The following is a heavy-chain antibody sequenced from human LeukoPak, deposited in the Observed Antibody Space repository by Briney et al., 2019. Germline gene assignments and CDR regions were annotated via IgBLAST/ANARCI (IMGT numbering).Heavy chain of an antibody. Sequence: PGGSLRLSCAASGFTFSNFAMHWVRQAPGKGLEWVSAISGSGDSTYYADSVKGRFTISRDNSKNTLYLQLNSLRAEDTAIYFCTKARGYGYGPDYWGQGTLVTVSS. V-gene: IGHV3-23*01. CDR2: ISGSGDST. J-gene: IGHJ4*02. D-gene: IGHD5-18*01. CDR1: GFTFSNFA. CDR3: TKARGYGYGPDY.